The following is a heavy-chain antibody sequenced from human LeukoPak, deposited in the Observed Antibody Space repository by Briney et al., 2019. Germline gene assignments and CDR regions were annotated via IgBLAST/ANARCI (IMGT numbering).Heavy chain of an antibody. Sequence: SETLSLTCTVSGGSISSGDYYWSWLRQPPGKGLEWIGYIYYSGSTYYNPSLKSRVTISVDTSKNQFSLKLSSVTAADTAVYYCARGFRSSGYYYYYYYYYGMDVWGQGTTVSVSS. CDR2: IYYSGST. CDR1: GGSISSGDYY. J-gene: IGHJ6*02. CDR3: ARGFRSSGYYYYYYYYYGMDV. V-gene: IGHV4-30-4*01. D-gene: IGHD3-22*01.